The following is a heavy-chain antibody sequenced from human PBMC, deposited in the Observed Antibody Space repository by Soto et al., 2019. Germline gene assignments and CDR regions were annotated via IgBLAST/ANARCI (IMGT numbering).Heavy chain of an antibody. J-gene: IGHJ5*02. CDR3: ARHLRLEQLAEEYWFDP. CDR1: GGSVSSGSYY. V-gene: IGHV4-61*01. Sequence: PSETLSLTCTVSGGSVSSGSYYWSWIRQPPGKGLEWIGYIYYSGSTNYNPSLKSRVTISVDTSKNQFSLKLSSVTAADTAVYYCARHLRLEQLAEEYWFDPWGQGTLVTVSS. D-gene: IGHD6-6*01. CDR2: IYYSGST.